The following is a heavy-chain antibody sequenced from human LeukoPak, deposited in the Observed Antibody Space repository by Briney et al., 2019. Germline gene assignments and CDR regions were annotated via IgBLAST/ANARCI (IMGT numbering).Heavy chain of an antibody. D-gene: IGHD6-19*01. CDR2: IIPILGIA. Sequence: SVKVSCKASGGTFSSYAISWVRQAPGQGLEWMGRIIPILGIANYAQKFQGRVTITADKSTSTAYMELSSLRSEDTAVYYCARDWGLSGPPDVPFDYWGQGTLVTVSS. CDR1: GGTFSSYA. J-gene: IGHJ4*02. CDR3: ARDWGLSGPPDVPFDY. V-gene: IGHV1-69*04.